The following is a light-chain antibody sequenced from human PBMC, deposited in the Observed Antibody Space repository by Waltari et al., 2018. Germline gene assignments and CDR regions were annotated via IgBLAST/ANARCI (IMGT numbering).Light chain of an antibody. Sequence: QSALTQPPSASGSRGQSVTIPCTGTSSDDGSYHYVSWYQQHPGKAPKLMIYEVTKRPSGVPDRFSGSKSGNTASLTVSGLQAEDEADYYCSSYAGSNNVIFGGGTRLTVL. CDR2: EVT. J-gene: IGLJ2*01. CDR3: SSYAGSNNVI. CDR1: SSDDGSYHY. V-gene: IGLV2-8*01.